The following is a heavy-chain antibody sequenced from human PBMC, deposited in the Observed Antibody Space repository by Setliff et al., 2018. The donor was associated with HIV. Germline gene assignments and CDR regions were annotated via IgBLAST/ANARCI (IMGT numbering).Heavy chain of an antibody. CDR3: ARRGSGFFHYYYYMDV. CDR2: LHLSGDT. V-gene: IGHV4-61*02. CDR1: GDSINSGTYY. J-gene: IGHJ6*03. D-gene: IGHD3-10*01. Sequence: SETLSLTCTVSGDSINSGTYYWSWIRQPAGKGLEWIGRLHLSGDTNYNPSLKSRVTISVDTSKNQFSLKLSSVTAADTAVYYCARRGSGFFHYYYYMDVWGKGTTVTVSS.